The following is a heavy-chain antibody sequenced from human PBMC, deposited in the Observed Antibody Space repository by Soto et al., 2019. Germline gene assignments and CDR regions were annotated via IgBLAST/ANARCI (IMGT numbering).Heavy chain of an antibody. CDR2: IYLDYDK. Sequence: QITLKESGPTLGKPTQTLTLTCTFSGFSLSTSGVGVGWIRQPPGKALEWLARIYLDYDKRYSPSRKSRLTITKDTSKNQVVLTMTNMDTVDTATYYCAHSLIGYYYDSSGSNWFDPWGQGTLVTVSS. CDR1: GFSLSTSGVG. CDR3: AHSLIGYYYDSSGSNWFDP. J-gene: IGHJ5*02. V-gene: IGHV2-5*02. D-gene: IGHD3-22*01.